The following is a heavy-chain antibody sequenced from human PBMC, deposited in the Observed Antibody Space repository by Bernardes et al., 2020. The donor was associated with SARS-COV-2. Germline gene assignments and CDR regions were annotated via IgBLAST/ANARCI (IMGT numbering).Heavy chain of an antibody. Sequence: SVKVSCKTSGFSFGSSAIQWVRQARGQRLEWIGWIVVGSGDKHYAQKFHERVTFTRDMSTGTAYMELSSLRSDDTAVYYCAADLTSTTYGFHPNDCWGQGTLVTVSS. CDR3: AADLTSTTYGFHPNDC. CDR2: IVVGSGDK. D-gene: IGHD3-3*01. CDR1: GFSFGSSA. V-gene: IGHV1-58*02. J-gene: IGHJ4*02.